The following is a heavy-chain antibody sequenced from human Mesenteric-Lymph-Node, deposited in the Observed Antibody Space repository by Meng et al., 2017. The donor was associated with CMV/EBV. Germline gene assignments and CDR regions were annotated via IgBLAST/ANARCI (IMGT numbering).Heavy chain of an antibody. J-gene: IGHJ2*01. V-gene: IGHV4-61*01. CDR2: ISYIGST. Sequence: SGVSVSSDNYYWNWIRQPPGEGLECIGYISYIGSTTYNLSLKNRVTISLDTSKNQFSLNLRSVTTADTAVYYCARAGIPQTSGYFDLWGRGTLVTVSS. CDR1: GVSVSSDNYY. CDR3: ARAGIPQTSGYFDL. D-gene: IGHD2-2*02.